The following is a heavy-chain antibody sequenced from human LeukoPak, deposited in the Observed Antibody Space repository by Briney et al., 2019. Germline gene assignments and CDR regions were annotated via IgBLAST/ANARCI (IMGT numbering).Heavy chain of an antibody. CDR1: GVTFSYVW. V-gene: IGHV3-15*04. J-gene: IGHJ4*02. Sequence: GGSLRLSCAASGVTFSYVWMSWVRQAPGKGLEWVGHIASAAHGGKTDYAAPVKGRFTISRDDSKSTLYLQMNSLEIEDTAVYYCSEGLDYWGQGTLVTVSS. CDR3: SEGLDY. CDR2: IASAAHGGKT.